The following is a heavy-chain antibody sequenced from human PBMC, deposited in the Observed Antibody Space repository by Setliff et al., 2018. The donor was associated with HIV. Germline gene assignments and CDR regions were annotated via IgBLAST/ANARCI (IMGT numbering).Heavy chain of an antibody. CDR3: ARHAAGPDGLFDY. V-gene: IGHV4-59*08. CDR1: GGSISTYF. CDR2: IYYTGST. Sequence: SETLSLTCTVSGGSISTYFWSWVRQTPGKGLEWIGYIYYTGSTSYNPSFRSRVTISVDTSKNQFSLKLSSVIAADTAVYYCARHAAGPDGLFDYWGQGTLVTV. J-gene: IGHJ4*02.